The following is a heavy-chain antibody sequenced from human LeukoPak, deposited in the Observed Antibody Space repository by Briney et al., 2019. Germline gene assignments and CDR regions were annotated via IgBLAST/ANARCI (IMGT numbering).Heavy chain of an antibody. CDR2: IYWDDDK. CDR3: AHSGTVTSPHDAFDV. V-gene: IGHV2-5*02. D-gene: IGHD4-17*01. J-gene: IGHJ3*01. CDR1: GFSLSSSGVG. Sequence: SGPTLVNPTQTLTLTCTFSGFSLSSSGVGVGWIRQPPGKALEWLALIYWDDDKRYRPSLKSRLTITKDTSKNQVVLTLTNMDPVDTGTYYCAHSGTVTSPHDAFDVWGQGTMVTVSS.